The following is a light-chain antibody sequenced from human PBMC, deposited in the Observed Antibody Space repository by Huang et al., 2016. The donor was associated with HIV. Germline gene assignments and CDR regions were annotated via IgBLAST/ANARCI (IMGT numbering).Light chain of an antibody. CDR1: QNVSSHY. V-gene: IGKV3-20*01. CDR2: GAS. CDR3: QQDGISPYT. Sequence: IVLTQSPGTLALSPGERAILSCRASQNVSSHYLAWYQQKRDQAPRRLIDGASNRATGIPDRVSGSGSGTEFTLTIRRLAPEDFAGYYCQQDGISPYTFGLGTQLEI. J-gene: IGKJ2*01.